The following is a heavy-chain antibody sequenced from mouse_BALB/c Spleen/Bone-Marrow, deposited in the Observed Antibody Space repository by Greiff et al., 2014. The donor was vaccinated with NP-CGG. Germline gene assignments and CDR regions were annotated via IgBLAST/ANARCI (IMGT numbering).Heavy chain of an antibody. J-gene: IGHJ2*01. CDR3: ANYYYGSHFDY. CDR2: IDPANGNT. D-gene: IGHD1-1*01. CDR1: GFNIKDTY. Sequence: EVQLQQSGAALVKPGASVKLSCTASGFNIKDTYMHWVKQRPEQGLEWIGRIDPANGNTKDDPKFQGKATITADTSSNKAYLHLSSMTSEDNAVDYCANYYYGSHFDYWGQGTTLTVSS. V-gene: IGHV14-3*02.